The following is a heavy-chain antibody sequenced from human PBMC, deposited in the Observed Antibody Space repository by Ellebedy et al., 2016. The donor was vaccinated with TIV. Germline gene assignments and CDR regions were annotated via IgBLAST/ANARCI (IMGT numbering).Heavy chain of an antibody. CDR1: GFTFSYFT. CDR3: ARGGGCTGGTCYYPDR. Sequence: GESLKISCAASGFTFSYFTMNWVRQAPGKGLEWVSYISAGAIYYADSVRGRFTISRDNAKNSLYLQMDSLRVEDTAVYYCARGGGCTGGTCYYPDRWGQGTLVTVSP. V-gene: IGHV3-21*05. CDR2: ISAGAI. D-gene: IGHD2-15*01. J-gene: IGHJ5*02.